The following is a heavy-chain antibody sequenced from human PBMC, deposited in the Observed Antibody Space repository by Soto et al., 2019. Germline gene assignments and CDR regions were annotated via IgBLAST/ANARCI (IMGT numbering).Heavy chain of an antibody. CDR3: ASRGGGVVHYVY. Sequence: QVQLVQSGAEVKKPGSSVKVSCKASGGTFSSYAISWLRQAPGQGLEWMGGIIPIVGTANYAQKFQGRVTITANESTSTADMELSSLRSEDMAVYYCASRGGGVVHYVYWGQGALVTVSS. CDR2: IIPIVGTA. J-gene: IGHJ4*02. V-gene: IGHV1-69*01. D-gene: IGHD3-3*01. CDR1: GGTFSSYA.